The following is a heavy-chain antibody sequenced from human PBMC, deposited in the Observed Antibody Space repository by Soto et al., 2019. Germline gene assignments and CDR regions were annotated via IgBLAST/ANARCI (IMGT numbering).Heavy chain of an antibody. V-gene: IGHV1-69*13. D-gene: IGHD4-17*01. CDR1: GGTFSSYA. J-gene: IGHJ5*02. Sequence: SVKISCKASGGTFSSYAISWVRQAPGQGLEWMGGIIPIFGTANYAQKFQGRVTITADESTSTAYMERSSLRSEDTAVYYCARAGIHDYGYSAWIDPWGQGTLVTVSS. CDR3: ARAGIHDYGYSAWIDP. CDR2: IIPIFGTA.